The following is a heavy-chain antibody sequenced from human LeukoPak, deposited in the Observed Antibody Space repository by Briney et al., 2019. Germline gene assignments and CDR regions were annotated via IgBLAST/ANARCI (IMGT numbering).Heavy chain of an antibody. Sequence: GGSLRLSCAASGFTVSSNYMSWVRQAPGKGLEWVSVIYSGGSTYYADSVKGRFTISRDNSKNTLYLQMNSLRAEDTAVYYCARETGCSSTSCSSYWYLDLWGRGTLVTVSS. D-gene: IGHD2-2*01. CDR1: GFTVSSNY. CDR3: ARETGCSSTSCSSYWYLDL. V-gene: IGHV3-66*01. J-gene: IGHJ2*01. CDR2: IYSGGST.